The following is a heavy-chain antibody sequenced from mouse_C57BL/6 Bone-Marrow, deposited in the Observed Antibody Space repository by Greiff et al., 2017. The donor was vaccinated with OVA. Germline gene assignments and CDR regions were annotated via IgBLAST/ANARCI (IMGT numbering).Heavy chain of an antibody. V-gene: IGHV5-6*01. J-gene: IGHJ2*01. Sequence: EVQLVESGGDLVKPGGSLNLSCAASGFTFSSYGMSWVRPTPAKRLEWVATISSGGSYTYYPDSVKGRFTSSRDNAKNTLYLQMSSLKSEDTAMYYCARQNYKGYFDYWGQGTTLTVSS. CDR3: ARQNYKGYFDY. CDR1: GFTFSSYG. CDR2: ISSGGSYT. D-gene: IGHD2-12*01.